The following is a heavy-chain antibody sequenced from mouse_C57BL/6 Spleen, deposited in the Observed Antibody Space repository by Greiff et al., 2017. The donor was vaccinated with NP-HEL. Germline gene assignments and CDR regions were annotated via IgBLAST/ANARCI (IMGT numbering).Heavy chain of an antibody. CDR2: ISDGGSYT. V-gene: IGHV5-4*01. CDR1: GFTFSSYA. D-gene: IGHD1-1*01. Sequence: EVQGVESGGGLVKPGGSLKLSCAASGFTFSSYAMSWVRQTPEKRLEWVATISDGGSYTYYPDNVTGRFTISRDNAKNNLYLQMSHLKSEDTAMYYCARVPITTVVAVDYWGQGTTLTVSS. CDR3: ARVPITTVVAVDY. J-gene: IGHJ2*01.